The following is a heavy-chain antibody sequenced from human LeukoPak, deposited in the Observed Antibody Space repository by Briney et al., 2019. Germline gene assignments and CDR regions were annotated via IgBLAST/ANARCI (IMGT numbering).Heavy chain of an antibody. D-gene: IGHD1-7*01. CDR1: GFTFSSYS. Sequence: GGSLRLSCAASGFTFSSYSMNWVRQAPGKGLGWVSYISSSSSTIYYADSVKGRFTISRDNAKNSLYLQMNSLRAEDTAVYYCARESTELELLFDYWGQGTLVTVSS. CDR2: ISSSSSTI. CDR3: ARESTELELLFDY. J-gene: IGHJ4*02. V-gene: IGHV3-48*01.